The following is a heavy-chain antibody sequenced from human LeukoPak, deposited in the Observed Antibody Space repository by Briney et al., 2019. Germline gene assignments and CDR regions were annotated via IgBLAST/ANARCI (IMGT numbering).Heavy chain of an antibody. CDR3: ARLCSSTSCYTDY. V-gene: IGHV3-23*01. J-gene: IGHJ4*02. CDR2: ISGSGGST. Sequence: GGSLRLSCAASGFTFSGYAMSWVRQAPGKGLEWVSAISGSGGSTYYADSVKGRFTISRDNSKNTLYLQMNSLRAEDTAVYYCARLCSSTSCYTDYWGQGTLVTVSS. D-gene: IGHD2-2*02. CDR1: GFTFSGYA.